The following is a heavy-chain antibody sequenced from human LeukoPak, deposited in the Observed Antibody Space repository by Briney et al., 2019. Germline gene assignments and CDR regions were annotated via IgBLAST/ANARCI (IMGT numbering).Heavy chain of an antibody. V-gene: IGHV4-59*08. Sequence: SETLSLTCTVSGGSISSYYWSWIRLPPGKVLEWIGYIYYSGSTNYNPSLKSRVTISVDTSKNQFSLKLSSVTAADTAVYYCARQASPRNWFDPWGQRTLVTVSS. J-gene: IGHJ5*02. CDR1: GGSISSYY. CDR2: IYYSGST. CDR3: ARQASPRNWFDP.